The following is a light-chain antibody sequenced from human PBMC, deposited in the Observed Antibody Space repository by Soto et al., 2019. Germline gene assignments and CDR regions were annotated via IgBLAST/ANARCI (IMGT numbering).Light chain of an antibody. CDR2: GAP. J-gene: IGKJ4*01. CDR1: QSVSAY. V-gene: IGKV3-20*01. Sequence: MVMTHSPATLSLSPVETATLSCRASQSVSAYLAWYEQQPGQAPRLLIYGAPSRATGIPDRFSGSGSATDFTLTISRQQPEDFALYSGQAHASTLGGGSKV. CDR3: QAHAST.